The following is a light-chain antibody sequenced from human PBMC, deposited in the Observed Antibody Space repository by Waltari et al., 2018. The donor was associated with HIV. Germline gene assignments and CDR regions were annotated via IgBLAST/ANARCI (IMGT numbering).Light chain of an antibody. CDR1: KLGDTS. Sequence: SNDLTQPPSVSVSPGQTATITCSQNKLGDTSTYWYQQKPGQSPVLVIYQDSKRPSGIPERFSGSNSGNTATLTIAGTQTVDEADYYCQAWDNSTAYVFGTGTXVTVL. CDR3: QAWDNSTAYV. J-gene: IGLJ1*01. CDR2: QDS. V-gene: IGLV3-1*01.